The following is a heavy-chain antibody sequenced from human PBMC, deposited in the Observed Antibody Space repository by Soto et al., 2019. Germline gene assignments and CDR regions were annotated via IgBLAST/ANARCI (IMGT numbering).Heavy chain of an antibody. CDR1: GYTFTGYY. D-gene: IGHD2-15*01. CDR2: INPNSGGT. V-gene: IGHV1-2*04. CDR3: ARGAKDCSGGICYIDAFDI. J-gene: IGHJ3*02. Sequence: QVQLVQSGAEVKKPGASVKVSCKASGYTFTGYYMHWVRQAPGQGLEWMGGINPNSGGTNYAQKFQGWGSMTRDQSISGAYREQSWLRSDDTAVYYCARGAKDCSGGICYIDAFDIWGQGTMVTVSS.